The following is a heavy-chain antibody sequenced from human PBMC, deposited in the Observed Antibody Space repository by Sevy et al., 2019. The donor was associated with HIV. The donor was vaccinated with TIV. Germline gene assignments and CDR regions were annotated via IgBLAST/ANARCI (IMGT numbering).Heavy chain of an antibody. CDR3: ARHMSGSQFYLDY. J-gene: IGHJ4*02. D-gene: IGHD1-26*01. CDR1: GDSISNYY. CDR2: IFYSGSP. Sequence: SETLSLTCTVSGDSISNYYLSWIRQPPGKGLEWIGYIFYSGSPNHNPSLESRVTISKDTSKNQLSLKLSSVTAADTAMYYSARHMSGSQFYLDYWGQGTLVTVSS. V-gene: IGHV4-59*08.